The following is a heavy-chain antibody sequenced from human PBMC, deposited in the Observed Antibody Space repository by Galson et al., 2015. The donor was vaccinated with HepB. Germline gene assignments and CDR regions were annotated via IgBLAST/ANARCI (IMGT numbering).Heavy chain of an antibody. CDR1: GYTFTSYG. CDR2: ISAYNGNT. J-gene: IGHJ4*02. Sequence: SVKVSCKASGYTFTSYGISWVRQAPGQGLEWMGWISAYNGNTNYAQKLKGRVTMTTDTSTSTAYMELRSLRSDDTAVYYCARGPFTIFGVVMPFDYWGQGTLVTVSS. CDR3: ARGPFTIFGVVMPFDY. D-gene: IGHD3-3*01. V-gene: IGHV1-18*01.